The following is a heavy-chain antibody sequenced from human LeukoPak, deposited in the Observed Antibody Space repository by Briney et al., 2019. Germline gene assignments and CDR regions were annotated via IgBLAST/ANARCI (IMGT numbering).Heavy chain of an antibody. CDR3: ARGRAPTRTYGDYRY. J-gene: IGHJ4*02. D-gene: IGHD4-17*01. Sequence: PSETLSLTCAVYGGSFSGYYWSWIRQPPGKGLEWIGEINHSGSTNYNPFLKSRVTISVDTSKNQFSLKLSSVTAADTAVYYCARGRAPTRTYGDYRYWGQGTLVTVSS. CDR1: GGSFSGYY. CDR2: INHSGST. V-gene: IGHV4-34*01.